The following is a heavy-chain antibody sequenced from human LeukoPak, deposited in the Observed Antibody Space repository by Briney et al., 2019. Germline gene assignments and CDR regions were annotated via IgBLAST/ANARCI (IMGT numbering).Heavy chain of an antibody. V-gene: IGHV3-66*01. CDR3: ATRDGSGTPYDY. CDR1: GFTVSNNY. CDR2: IFRSGTT. D-gene: IGHD3-10*01. Sequence: GGSLRLSCAASGFTVSNNYMSWVRQARGKGLEWVSFIFRSGTTYYADSVKGRFTISRDNSKNTLYLQTNSLRVEDTAVYYCATRDGSGTPYDYWGQGTLVTVSS. J-gene: IGHJ4*02.